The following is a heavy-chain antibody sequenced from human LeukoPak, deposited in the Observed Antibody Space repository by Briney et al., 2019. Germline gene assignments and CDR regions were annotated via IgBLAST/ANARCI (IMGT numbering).Heavy chain of an antibody. CDR1: GFTFSSYW. V-gene: IGHV3-7*03. CDR2: IKQDGSEK. CDR3: ARETLGLYDYYFDY. D-gene: IGHD5/OR15-5a*01. J-gene: IGHJ4*02. Sequence: PGGSLRPFCAASGFTFSSYWMSWVRQAPGKGLEWVANIKQDGSEKYYVDSVKGRFTISRDNAKNSLYLQMNSLRAEDTAVYYCARETLGLYDYYFDYWGQGTLVTVSS.